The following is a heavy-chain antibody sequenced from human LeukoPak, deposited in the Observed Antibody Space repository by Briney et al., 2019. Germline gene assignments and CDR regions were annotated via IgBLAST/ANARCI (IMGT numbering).Heavy chain of an antibody. D-gene: IGHD3-22*01. CDR1: GFTFSSYG. J-gene: IGHJ4*02. Sequence: PGGSLRLSCAASGFTFSSYGMSWVRQAPGKGLEWVSAISGSGGSTYYADSVKGRFTISRDNSKNTLYLQMNSLRAEDTAVYYCAKDREFSGYYYNYWGQGTLVTVSS. CDR3: AKDREFSGYYYNY. V-gene: IGHV3-23*01. CDR2: ISGSGGST.